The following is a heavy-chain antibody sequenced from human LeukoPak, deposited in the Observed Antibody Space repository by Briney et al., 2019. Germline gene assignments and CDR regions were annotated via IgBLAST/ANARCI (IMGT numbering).Heavy chain of an antibody. CDR2: IWYDGSNK. CDR3: ARDPRTYYYDSSGFGQYYYGMDV. D-gene: IGHD3-22*01. CDR1: GFTFSSYG. V-gene: IGHV3-33*01. J-gene: IGHJ6*02. Sequence: GGSLRLSCAASGFTFSSYGMHWVRQAPGKGLEWVAVIWYDGSNKYYADSVKGRFTISRDNSKNTLYLQMNSLRAEDTAVYYCARDPRTYYYDSSGFGQYYYGMDVWGQGTTVTVSS.